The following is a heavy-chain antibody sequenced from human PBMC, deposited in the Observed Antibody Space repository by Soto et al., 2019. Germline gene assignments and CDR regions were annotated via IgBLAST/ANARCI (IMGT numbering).Heavy chain of an antibody. D-gene: IGHD5-12*01. CDR1: GFTFDDYA. CDR2: ISWNSGSI. J-gene: IGHJ3*02. V-gene: IGHV3-9*01. Sequence: PGGSLRLSCAASGFTFDDYAMHWVRQAPGKSLERVSGISWNSGSIGYADSVKGRITISRDNAKNSLYLQMNSLRAEDTALYYCAKDNSVVATLGAFDIWGQGTMVTVSS. CDR3: AKDNSVVATLGAFDI.